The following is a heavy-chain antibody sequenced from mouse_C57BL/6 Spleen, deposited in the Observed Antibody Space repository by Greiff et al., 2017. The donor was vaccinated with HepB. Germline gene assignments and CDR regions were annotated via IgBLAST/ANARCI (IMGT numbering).Heavy chain of an antibody. Sequence: VQLQQSGPELVKPGASVKISCKASGYAFSSSWMNWVKQRPGKGLEWIGRIYPGDGDTNYNGKFKGKATLTADKSSSTAYMQLSSLTSEDSAVYCCARERGNYGAMDYWGQGTSVTVSS. CDR1: GYAFSSSW. CDR2: IYPGDGDT. J-gene: IGHJ4*01. V-gene: IGHV1-82*01. D-gene: IGHD1-1*01. CDR3: ARERGNYGAMDY.